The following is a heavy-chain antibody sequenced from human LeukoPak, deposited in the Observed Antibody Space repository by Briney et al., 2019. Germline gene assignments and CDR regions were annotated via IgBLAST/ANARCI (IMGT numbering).Heavy chain of an antibody. CDR2: IYYSGST. Sequence: PSETLSLTCTVSGGSISSYYWSWIRQPPGKGLEWIGYIYYSGSTNYNPSLKSRVTISADTSKNQFSLKLSSVTAADTAVYYCAGGGYSYALVDYWGQGTLVTVSS. CDR1: GGSISSYY. CDR3: AGGGYSYALVDY. V-gene: IGHV4-59*08. J-gene: IGHJ4*02. D-gene: IGHD5-18*01.